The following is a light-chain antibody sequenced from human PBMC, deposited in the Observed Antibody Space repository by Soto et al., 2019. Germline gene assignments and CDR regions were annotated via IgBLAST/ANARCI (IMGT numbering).Light chain of an antibody. Sequence: EIVLTQSPGTLSLSPGERATLSCRASQSVSSSYLAWYQQKPGLAPRLLIYDASIRATGIPDRFSGSGSGADFTLTISRLEPEDFALYYCQQYSTSRTFGQGTKVDIK. J-gene: IGKJ1*01. CDR2: DAS. V-gene: IGKV3D-20*01. CDR1: QSVSSSY. CDR3: QQYSTSRT.